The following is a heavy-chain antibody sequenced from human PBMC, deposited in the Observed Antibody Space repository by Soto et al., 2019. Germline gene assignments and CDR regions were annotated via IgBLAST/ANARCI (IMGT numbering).Heavy chain of an antibody. J-gene: IGHJ3*02. Sequence: SETLSLTCAVYGGSFSGYYWSWIRQPPGKGLEWIGEINHSGSTNYNPSLKSRVTISVDTSKNQFSLKLSSVTAADTAVYYCARAAADIVVVPAVGAFDIWGQGTMVTVSS. CDR3: ARAAADIVVVPAVGAFDI. V-gene: IGHV4-34*01. CDR2: INHSGST. D-gene: IGHD2-2*01. CDR1: GGSFSGYY.